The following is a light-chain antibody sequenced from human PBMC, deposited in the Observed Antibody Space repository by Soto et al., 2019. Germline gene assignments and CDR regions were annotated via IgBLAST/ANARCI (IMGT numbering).Light chain of an antibody. J-gene: IGKJ1*01. CDR3: QQYNSYSPT. CDR2: SAA. Sequence: IEVTQKKYSLSASVGDRVTITCLASQTISRYLNWYQQKAGKAPRVLIYSAATLQSGVPSRFSGSGSETEFTLTISGLQPGDSATYYCQQYNSYSPTFA. V-gene: IGKV1-5*01. CDR1: QTISRY.